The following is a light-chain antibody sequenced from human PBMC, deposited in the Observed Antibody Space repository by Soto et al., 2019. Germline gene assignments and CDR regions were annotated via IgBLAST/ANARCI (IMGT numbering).Light chain of an antibody. CDR1: QSVSSNY. CDR2: DAS. J-gene: IGKJ2*01. CDR3: QQYGNSPPYT. V-gene: IGKV3-20*01. Sequence: EIVLTQSPGTLSLSPGERATLSCRASQSVSSNYLAWYQQKPGQAPRLVIYDASSRATGIPDRFSGSGSGTDFTLTISRLEPEDFAVYFCQQYGNSPPYTFGQGTKLEIK.